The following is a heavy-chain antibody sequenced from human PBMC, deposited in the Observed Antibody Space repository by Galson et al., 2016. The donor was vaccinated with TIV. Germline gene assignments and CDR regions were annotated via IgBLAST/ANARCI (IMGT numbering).Heavy chain of an antibody. CDR2: ISESSDII. Sequence: SLRLSCAGSGFTFSCYSMTWVRQAPGKGLEWVSYISESSDIIYYGDSVKGRFTISRDNAKNSVYLQMNNLRTEDTGVYYCARDKERSGWYFWFDPWGQGTLVTVSA. V-gene: IGHV3-48*01. J-gene: IGHJ5*02. D-gene: IGHD6-19*01. CDR1: GFTFSCYS. CDR3: ARDKERSGWYFWFDP.